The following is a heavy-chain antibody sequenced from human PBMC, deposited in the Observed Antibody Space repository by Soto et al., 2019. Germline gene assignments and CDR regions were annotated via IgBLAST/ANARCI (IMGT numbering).Heavy chain of an antibody. CDR2: ISAYNGNT. CDR3: AVIAVAGMTLTADAFDI. J-gene: IGHJ3*02. Sequence: ASVKVSCKASGYTFTSYGISWVRQAPGQGLEWMGWISAYNGNTNYAQKLQGRVTMTTDTSTSTAYMELRSLRSDDTAVYYCAVIAVAGMTLTADAFDIWGQGTMVTVS. V-gene: IGHV1-18*01. CDR1: GYTFTSYG. D-gene: IGHD6-19*01.